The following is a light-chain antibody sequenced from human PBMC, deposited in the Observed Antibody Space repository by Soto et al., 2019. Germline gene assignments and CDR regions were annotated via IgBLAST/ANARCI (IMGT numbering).Light chain of an antibody. CDR2: DVS. J-gene: IGLJ2*01. V-gene: IGLV2-14*01. CDR3: SSYTSSSTGVV. CDR1: SSDVGGYNY. Sequence: QSALTQPASVSGSPGQSITISCTGTSSDVGGYNYVSWYQQHPGKAPKLMSYDVSNRPSGVSNRFSGSKSGNTASLTISGLQAEDEADYYCSSYTSSSTGVVFGGGTKLTVL.